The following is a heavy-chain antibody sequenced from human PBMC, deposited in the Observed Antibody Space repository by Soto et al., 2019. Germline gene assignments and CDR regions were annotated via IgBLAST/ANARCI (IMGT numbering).Heavy chain of an antibody. J-gene: IGHJ4*02. V-gene: IGHV3-7*05. CDR2: IKQDGSEK. Sequence: VQLVESGGGLVQPGGSLKLSCAASGFTFSGYWMTWVRQAPGKGLEWVANIKQDGSEKYYVASVKGRFTISRDNAKNSLYLQMNSLRAEDTAVYYCVRDGRWGQGTLVTVSS. CDR1: GFTFSGYW. CDR3: VRDGR.